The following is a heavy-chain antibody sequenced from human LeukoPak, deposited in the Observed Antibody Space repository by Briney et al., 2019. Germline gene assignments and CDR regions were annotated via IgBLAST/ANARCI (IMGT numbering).Heavy chain of an antibody. J-gene: IGHJ4*02. CDR2: MNPNSGNT. Sequence: ASVKVSCKASGYTFTSYDINWVRQATGQGLEWMGWMNPNSGNTGYAQKFQGRVTMTRDTSISTAYMELSRLRSDDTAVYHCARGESNWGFDYWGQGTLVTVSS. V-gene: IGHV1-8*01. CDR3: ARGESNWGFDY. D-gene: IGHD7-27*01. CDR1: GYTFTSYD.